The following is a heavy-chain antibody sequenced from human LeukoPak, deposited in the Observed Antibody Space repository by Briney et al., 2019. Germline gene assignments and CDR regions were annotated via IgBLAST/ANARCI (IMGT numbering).Heavy chain of an antibody. D-gene: IGHD1-1*01. CDR2: IHHSGDT. V-gene: IGHV4-59*12. Sequence: SETLSLTCTVSGGSISSYYWSWIRQPPGKGLEWIGYIHHSGDTYQNPSLKSRVTVSSDRSKDQFYLKLSSVTAADTAVYYCARWGYNWNGSYYYYMDVWGKGTTVTVSS. CDR3: ARWGYNWNGSYYYYMDV. CDR1: GGSISSYY. J-gene: IGHJ6*03.